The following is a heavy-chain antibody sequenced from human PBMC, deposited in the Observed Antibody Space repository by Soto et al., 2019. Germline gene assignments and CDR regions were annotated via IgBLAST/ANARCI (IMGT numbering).Heavy chain of an antibody. CDR3: VRDYFGPGPY. V-gene: IGHV3-7*04. D-gene: IGHD3-10*01. CDR1: GFTFSIYG. J-gene: IGHJ4*01. Sequence: GGSLRLSCAASGFTFSIYGMTWVRQAPGKGLEWVANIKEDGTQTYYVDSVKGRFTISRDNAKNSLFLQMNSLRVEDTAVYYCVRDYFGPGPYWGQGTLVTVSS. CDR2: IKEDGTQT.